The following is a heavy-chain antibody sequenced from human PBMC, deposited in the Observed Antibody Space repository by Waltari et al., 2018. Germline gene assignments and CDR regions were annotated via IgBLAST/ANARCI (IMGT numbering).Heavy chain of an antibody. J-gene: IGHJ4*02. CDR2: IIPIFGTA. CDR1: GGTFSSYA. CDR3: ASPQRYSTSSFDY. V-gene: IGHV1-69*01. D-gene: IGHD6-6*01. Sequence: QVQLVQSGAEVKKPGSSVKVSCKASGGTFSSYAISWVRQAPGQGLEWMGGIIPIFGTANYAQKFQGRVTMTRDTSTAYMEMSSLTSDDTAIYYCASPQRYSTSSFDYWGQGSLVTVSS.